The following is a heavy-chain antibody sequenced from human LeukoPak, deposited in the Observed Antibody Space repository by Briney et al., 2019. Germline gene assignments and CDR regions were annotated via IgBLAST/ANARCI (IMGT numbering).Heavy chain of an antibody. V-gene: IGHV4-59*08. CDR1: GGSISSYY. CDR2: IYYSGST. D-gene: IGHD2-2*03. CDR3: ARHSRLDKSSWSWADY. J-gene: IGHJ4*02. Sequence: PSETLSLTCTVSGGSISSYYWSWIRQPPGKGLEWIGYIYYSGSTNYNPSLKSRVTISVDTSKNQFSLKLSSVTAADTAVYYCARHSRLDKSSWSWADYWGQGTLVTVSS.